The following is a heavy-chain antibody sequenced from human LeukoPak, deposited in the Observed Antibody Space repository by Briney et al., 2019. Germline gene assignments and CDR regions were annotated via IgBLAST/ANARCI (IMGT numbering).Heavy chain of an antibody. J-gene: IGHJ4*02. Sequence: ETLSLTCTVSGGSIRSSSYYWGWIRQPPGKGLEWIGSIYYSGSSYYNPSLKSRVTISVHTSKNQFSLKLSSVTAADTAVYYCARHVDTATDYFDYWGQGTLVTVSS. CDR3: ARHVDTATDYFDY. CDR2: IYYSGSS. CDR1: GGSIRSSSYY. D-gene: IGHD5-18*01. V-gene: IGHV4-39*01.